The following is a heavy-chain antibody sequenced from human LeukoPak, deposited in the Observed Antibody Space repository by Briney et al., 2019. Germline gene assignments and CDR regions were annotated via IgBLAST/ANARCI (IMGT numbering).Heavy chain of an antibody. V-gene: IGHV4-4*07. CDR3: ARDGLDYSDAFDI. CDR2: IYTSGST. J-gene: IGHJ3*02. D-gene: IGHD4-11*01. CDR1: GGSISSYY. Sequence: SETLSLTCTVSGGSISSYYWSWIRKPAGKGLEWIGRIYTSGSTNYNPSLKSRVTMSVDTSKNQFSLKLSSVTAADTAVYYCARDGLDYSDAFDIWGQGTMVTVSS.